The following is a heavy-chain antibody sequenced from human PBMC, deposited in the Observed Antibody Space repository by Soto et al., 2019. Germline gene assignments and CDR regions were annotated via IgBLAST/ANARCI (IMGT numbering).Heavy chain of an antibody. CDR3: ARMAGPWYFDL. V-gene: IGHV4-34*01. CDR2: INHSGSS. CDR1: GGSFSGFY. Sequence: SETLSLTCAVHGGSFSGFYWTWIRQPPGKGLEWIGGINHSGSSNYNPPLKSRVTMSLDTSRNQFSLSLNSVTAADTAVYYCARMAGPWYFDLWGRGTLVTV. J-gene: IGHJ2*01.